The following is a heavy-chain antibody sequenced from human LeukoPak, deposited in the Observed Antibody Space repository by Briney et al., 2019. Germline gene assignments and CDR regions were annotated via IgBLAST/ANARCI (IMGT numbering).Heavy chain of an antibody. CDR3: ARSLYCSGGSCYQLAYDY. Sequence: SETLSLTCTVSGYSISGGFYWGWIRQPPGKGLEWIGSIYHSGSTYYNPSLKSRVTISVDRSKNQFSLKLSSVTAADTAVYYCARSLYCSGGSCYQLAYDYWGQGTLVTVSS. J-gene: IGHJ4*02. D-gene: IGHD2-15*01. CDR2: IYHSGST. CDR1: GYSISGGFY. V-gene: IGHV4-38-2*02.